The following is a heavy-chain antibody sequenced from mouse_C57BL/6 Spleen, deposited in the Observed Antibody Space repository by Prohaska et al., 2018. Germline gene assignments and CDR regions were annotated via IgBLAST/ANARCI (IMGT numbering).Heavy chain of an antibody. CDR1: GYTFTSYW. D-gene: IGHD1-2*01. Sequence: GASVKLSCKASGYTFTSYWMHWVKQRPGQGLEWIGEIDPSDSYTNYNQKFKGKATLTVDKSSSTAYMQLSSLTSEDSAVYYCATLHYYGGDYFDYWGQGTTLTVSS. CDR3: ATLHYYGGDYFDY. CDR2: IDPSDSYT. J-gene: IGHJ2*01. V-gene: IGHV1-69*02.